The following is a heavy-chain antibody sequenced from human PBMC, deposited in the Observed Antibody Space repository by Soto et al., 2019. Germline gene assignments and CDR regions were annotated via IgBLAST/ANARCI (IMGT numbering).Heavy chain of an antibody. V-gene: IGHV4-61*03. CDR1: GGSVSSGSHY. J-gene: IGHJ6*02. D-gene: IGHD5-12*01. CDR3: ARAIVVTIGGMDV. Sequence: PSETLSLTCTVSGGSVSSGSHYWSWIRQPPGKGLESIGYIYYSGSTNYNPSLKSRVTISVDTSKSHFSLNLRSVTAADTAVYYCARAIVVTIGGMDVWGQGTTVTVYS. CDR2: IYYSGST.